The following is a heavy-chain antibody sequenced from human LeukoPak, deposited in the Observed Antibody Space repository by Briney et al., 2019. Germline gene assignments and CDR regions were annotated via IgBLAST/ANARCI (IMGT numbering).Heavy chain of an antibody. J-gene: IGHJ4*02. D-gene: IGHD6-6*01. CDR3: ARDRKQLGFDY. V-gene: IGHV4-30-2*01. CDR2: IYHSGST. Sequence: PSQTLSLTCAVSGGSISRGGYPGSSIRQPPGKGLEWLGYIYHSGSTYYNPSLKSRVTISVDRSKNQFSLKLSSVTAADTAVYYCARDRKQLGFDYWGQGTLDRLL. CDR1: GGSISRGGYP.